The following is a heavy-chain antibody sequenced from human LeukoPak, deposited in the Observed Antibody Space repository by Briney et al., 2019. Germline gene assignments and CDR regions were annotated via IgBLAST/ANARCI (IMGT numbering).Heavy chain of an antibody. J-gene: IGHJ6*03. CDR3: ARDFSDNCSSTSCQGVYYYYYYMDV. CDR1: GFTFSSYW. CDR2: IKQDGSEK. D-gene: IGHD2-2*01. Sequence: PGGSLRLSCAASGFTFSSYWMSWVRRAPGKGLEWVANIKQDGSEKYYVDSVKGRFTISRDNAKNSLYLQMNSLRAEDTAVYYCARDFSDNCSSTSCQGVYYYYYYMDVWGKGTTVTVSS. V-gene: IGHV3-7*01.